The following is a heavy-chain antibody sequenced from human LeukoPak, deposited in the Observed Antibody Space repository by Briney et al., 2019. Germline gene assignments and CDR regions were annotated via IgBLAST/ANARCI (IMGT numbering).Heavy chain of an antibody. CDR1: GGSISSYY. V-gene: IGHV4-59*01. J-gene: IGHJ4*02. Sequence: SETLSLTCTVSGGSISSYYWSWIRQPPGKGLEWIGYVFYSGSNNYNPSLKSRVTISVDPSKKKFSVQLTSVTNADTAVYYCATGGPYDRSGYYYWGQGTLVSVSS. CDR3: ATGGPYDRSGYYY. CDR2: VFYSGSN. D-gene: IGHD3-22*01.